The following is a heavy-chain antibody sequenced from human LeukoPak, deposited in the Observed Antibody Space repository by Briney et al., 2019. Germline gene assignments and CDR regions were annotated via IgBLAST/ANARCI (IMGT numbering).Heavy chain of an antibody. J-gene: IGHJ4*02. Sequence: GGSLRLSCAASGFTFSSYGMHWVRQAPGKGLEWVAVISYDGSNKYYADSVKGRFTISRDDSKSIAYLQMNSLKTEDTAVYYCTRGTMIVVARFDYWGQGTLVTVSS. V-gene: IGHV3-30*03. D-gene: IGHD3-22*01. CDR2: ISYDGSNK. CDR3: TRGTMIVVARFDY. CDR1: GFTFSSYG.